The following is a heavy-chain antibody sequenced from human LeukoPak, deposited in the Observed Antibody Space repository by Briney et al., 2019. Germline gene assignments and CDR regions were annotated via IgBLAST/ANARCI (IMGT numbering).Heavy chain of an antibody. CDR3: ARERGLGSYHPFDP. CDR1: GFTFSSYW. J-gene: IGHJ5*02. Sequence: PGGSLRLSCVASGFTFSSYWMSWVRQTPGKGLEWVANIKQDGSEKNYVDSVKGRFTISRDNAKNSLYLQMNSLRADDTAVYYCARERGLGSYHPFDPWGQGTLATVSS. V-gene: IGHV3-7*01. CDR2: IKQDGSEK. D-gene: IGHD3-10*01.